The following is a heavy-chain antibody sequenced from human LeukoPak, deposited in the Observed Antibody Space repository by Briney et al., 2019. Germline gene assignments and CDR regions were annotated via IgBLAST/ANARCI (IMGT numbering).Heavy chain of an antibody. J-gene: IGHJ4*02. Sequence: GGSLRLSCAASGLTFSSYAMNWVRQAPGKGLEWVSSISSSSSYIYYADSVKGRFTISRDNAKNSLDLQMNSLRAEDTAVYYCAREGPVDSSSWYGGGYYFDYWGQGTLVTVSS. D-gene: IGHD6-13*01. CDR2: ISSSSSYI. V-gene: IGHV3-21*01. CDR3: AREGPVDSSSWYGGGYYFDY. CDR1: GLTFSSYA.